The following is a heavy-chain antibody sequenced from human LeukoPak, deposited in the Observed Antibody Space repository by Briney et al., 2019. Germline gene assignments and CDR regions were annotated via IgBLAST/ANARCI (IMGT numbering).Heavy chain of an antibody. V-gene: IGHV4-4*09. Sequence: PSETLSLTCTVSGASISHYYWSWIRQPPGKGLEWMGQIHTSGGTTYYPSLKTRLTMSIDTSRSQLSLKLTSVTAADTAVYFCARLGSYHDFWGEGAVVSVSS. CDR3: ARLGSYHDF. J-gene: IGHJ4*02. CDR2: IHTSGGT. D-gene: IGHD1-26*01. CDR1: GASISHYY.